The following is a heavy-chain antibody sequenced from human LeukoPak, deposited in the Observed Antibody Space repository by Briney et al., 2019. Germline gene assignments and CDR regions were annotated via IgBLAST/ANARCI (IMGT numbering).Heavy chain of an antibody. V-gene: IGHV3-33*01. CDR2: IWYDGSNK. CDR3: ARAGSLVIREYYFDY. Sequence: GRSLRLSCAASGFTFSSYGMHWVRQAPGKGLEWVAVIWYDGSNKYYGDSVKGRFTISRDNSKNKLYLQINSLRAEDTAVYYCARAGSLVIREYYFDYWGQGTLVTVSS. J-gene: IGHJ4*02. D-gene: IGHD3-9*01. CDR1: GFTFSSYG.